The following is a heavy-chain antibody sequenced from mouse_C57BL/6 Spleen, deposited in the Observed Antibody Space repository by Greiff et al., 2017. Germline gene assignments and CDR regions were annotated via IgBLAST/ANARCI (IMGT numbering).Heavy chain of an antibody. CDR1: GFSLTSYG. V-gene: IGHV2-5*01. CDR3: AKNYGSSYRYAMDY. CDR2: IWRGGST. D-gene: IGHD1-1*01. J-gene: IGHJ4*01. Sequence: VNVVESGPGLVQPSQSLSITCTVSGFSLTSYGVHWVRQSPGKGLEWLGVIWRGGSTDYNAAFMSRLSITKDNSKSQVFFKMNSLQADDTAIYYCAKNYGSSYRYAMDYWGQGTSVTVSS.